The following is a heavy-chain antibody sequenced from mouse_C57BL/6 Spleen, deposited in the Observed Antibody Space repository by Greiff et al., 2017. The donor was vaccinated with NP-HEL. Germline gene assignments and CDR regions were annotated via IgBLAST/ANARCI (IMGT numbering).Heavy chain of an antibody. J-gene: IGHJ3*01. D-gene: IGHD3-2*02. CDR1: GYAFSSSW. V-gene: IGHV1-82*01. Sequence: QVQLKQSGPELVKPGASVKISCKASGYAFSSSWMNWVKQRPGKGLEWIGRIYPGDGDTNYNGKFKGKATLTADKSSSTAYMQLSSLTSEDSAVYFCAREIDSSGYFAYWGQGTLVTVSA. CDR2: IYPGDGDT. CDR3: AREIDSSGYFAY.